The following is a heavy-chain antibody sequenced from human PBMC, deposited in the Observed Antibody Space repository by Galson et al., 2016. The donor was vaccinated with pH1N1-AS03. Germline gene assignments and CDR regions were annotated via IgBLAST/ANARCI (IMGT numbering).Heavy chain of an antibody. CDR2: IKSKTDGGTT. J-gene: IGHJ4*01. Sequence: SLRLSCAGSGFTFNNTWMSWVRQAPGEGLEWVGRIKSKTDGGTTEYAAPVKGRFTIYRDDSRDTLHLQMNSLKTVDSALYYCVTGGNNFGHEYWGQGTLVTVSS. CDR3: VTGGNNFGHEY. V-gene: IGHV3-15*01. CDR1: GFTFNNTW. D-gene: IGHD5-18*01.